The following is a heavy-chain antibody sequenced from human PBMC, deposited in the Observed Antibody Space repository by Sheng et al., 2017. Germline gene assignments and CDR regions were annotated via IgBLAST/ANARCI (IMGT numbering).Heavy chain of an antibody. CDR3: ARQPSPYQGYYYYMDV. CDR2: ISSSSSTI. J-gene: IGHJ6*03. D-gene: IGHD2-2*01. V-gene: IGHV3-48*01. CDR1: GFTFSSYS. Sequence: EVQLVESGGGLVQPGGSLRLSCAASGFTFSSYSMNWVRQAPGKGLEWVSYISSSSSTIYYADSVKGRFTISRDNAKNSLYLQMNSLRAEDTAVYYCARQPSPYQGYYYYMDVWGKGTTVTVSS.